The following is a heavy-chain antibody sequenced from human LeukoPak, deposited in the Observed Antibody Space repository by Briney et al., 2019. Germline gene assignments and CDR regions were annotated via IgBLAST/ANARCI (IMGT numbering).Heavy chain of an antibody. Sequence: GGSLRLSCVASGFTFSDKWMSWVRQAPGKGPEWVASIKKDGSQKYYVDSVKGRFTISRDNAQNSLNLEMSSLSVEDTAIYSCARVGWELLNLHFDPWGQGTLVTVSS. CDR2: IKKDGSQK. CDR1: GFTFSDKW. CDR3: ARVGWELLNLHFDP. D-gene: IGHD1-26*01. J-gene: IGHJ5*02. V-gene: IGHV3-7*03.